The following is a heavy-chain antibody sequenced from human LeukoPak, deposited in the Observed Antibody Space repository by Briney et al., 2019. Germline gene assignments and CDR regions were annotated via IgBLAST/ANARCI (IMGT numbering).Heavy chain of an antibody. CDR3: SRSLDY. CDR2: IKKDVSEK. CDR1: GFTFSASW. V-gene: IGHV3-7*01. Sequence: PGGSLRLSCAASGFTFSASWMDWVRQAPGKGLEWVANIKKDVSEKYYVDSVKGRFIISRDNTKTSLYLQMNNLRVEDTATCYCSRSLDYWGQGIRVTVSS. J-gene: IGHJ4*02.